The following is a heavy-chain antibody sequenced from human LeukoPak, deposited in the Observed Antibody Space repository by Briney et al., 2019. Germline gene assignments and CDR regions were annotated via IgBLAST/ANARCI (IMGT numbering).Heavy chain of an antibody. J-gene: IGHJ4*02. D-gene: IGHD4-17*01. CDR2: IKSKTDGGTP. CDR1: GFTFSYAW. Sequence: PGGSLRLSCAASGFTFSYAWMSWVRQAPGKGLEWVGRIKSKTDGGTPDYAVPVKGRFTISRDDSTHTLYLQMDSLKTEDTAVYYCTTGPRHGDYRRLDYWGQGTLVTVSS. CDR3: TTGPRHGDYRRLDY. V-gene: IGHV3-15*01.